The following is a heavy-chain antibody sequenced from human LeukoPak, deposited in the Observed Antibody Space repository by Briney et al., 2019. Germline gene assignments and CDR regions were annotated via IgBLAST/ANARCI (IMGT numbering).Heavy chain of an antibody. CDR3: ARGSSSWYEGYYFDS. CDR1: GGSFSGYY. V-gene: IGHV4-34*01. J-gene: IGHJ4*02. Sequence: KPSETLSLTCAVYGGSFSGYYWSWIRQPPGKGLEWIGEINHSGSTNYNPSLKSRVTISVDTSKNQFSLKLSSVTAADTAVYYCARGSSSWYEGYYFDSWGQGTLVTVSS. CDR2: INHSGST. D-gene: IGHD6-13*01.